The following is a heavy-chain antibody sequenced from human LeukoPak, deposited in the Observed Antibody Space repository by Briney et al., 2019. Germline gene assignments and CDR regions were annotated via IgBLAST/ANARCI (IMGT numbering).Heavy chain of an antibody. CDR1: GFTFSNYW. CDR2: IDRSSNNI. J-gene: IGHJ4*02. D-gene: IGHD3-22*01. Sequence: QPGGSLRPSCAASGFTFSNYWMSWVRQAPGKGLEWVSYIDRSSNNIYYPDSVKGRFTISRDNAKNSLYLQMNSLRAEDTAVYYCARTLVDSSGYYQSFDYWGQGTLVTVSS. V-gene: IGHV3-48*01. CDR3: ARTLVDSSGYYQSFDY.